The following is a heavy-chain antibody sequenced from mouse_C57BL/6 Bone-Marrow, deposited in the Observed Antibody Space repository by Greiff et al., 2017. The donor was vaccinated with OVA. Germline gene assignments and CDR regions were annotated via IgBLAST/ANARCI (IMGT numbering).Heavy chain of an antibody. J-gene: IGHJ3*01. CDR2: IDPENGDT. CDR1: GFNIKDDY. V-gene: IGHV14-4*01. CDR3: TTYSFAY. Sequence: EVQLQQSGAELVRPGASVKLSCTASGFNIKDDYMHWVKQRPEQGLEWIGWIDPENGDTEYASKFQGNATITADTSSNTAYLQLSSLTSEDTAVYYCTTYSFAYWGQGTLVTVSA.